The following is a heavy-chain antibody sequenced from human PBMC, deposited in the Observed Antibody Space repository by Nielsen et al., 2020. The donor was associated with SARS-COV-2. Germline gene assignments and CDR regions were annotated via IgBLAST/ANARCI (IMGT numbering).Heavy chain of an antibody. V-gene: IGHV5-10-1*01. J-gene: IGHJ3*01. CDR3: ARLLGGVTSAANDGFDV. Sequence: GGSLRLSCEGSGYVFTNYWISWVRQMPGKGLEWMGRIDPSDSYTTYTPSFEGHVTISADKSTSTAYLQWSSLKATDTAMYYCARLLGGVTSAANDGFDVWGQGTMVTVSS. CDR2: IDPSDSYT. D-gene: IGHD2-2*01. CDR1: GYVFTNYW.